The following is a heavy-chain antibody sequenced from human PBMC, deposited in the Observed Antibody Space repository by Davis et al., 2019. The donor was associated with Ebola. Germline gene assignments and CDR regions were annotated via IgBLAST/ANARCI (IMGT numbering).Heavy chain of an antibody. V-gene: IGHV5-51*01. CDR3: ARRGGWSGASLDY. D-gene: IGHD1-26*01. J-gene: IGHJ4*02. CDR2: IYPGDSDT. CDR1: GYTFTTYW. Sequence: PGGSLRLSCKGSGYTFTTYWIGWVRQMPGKGLEWMGIIYPGDSDTRYSPSFQGQVTISADKSISTAYLQWSSLKASDTAMYYCARRGGWSGASLDYWGQGTLVTVSS.